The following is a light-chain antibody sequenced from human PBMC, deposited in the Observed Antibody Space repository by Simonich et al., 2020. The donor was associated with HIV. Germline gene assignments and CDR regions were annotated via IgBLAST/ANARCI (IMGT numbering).Light chain of an antibody. V-gene: IGKV1-5*03. J-gene: IGKJ2*03. Sequence: DIQMTQSPSTLSASVGDIVTITCRASQSYFRWLAWYKPKPGKAPNLLIYQASSLESGVPSRFSGRGSGTEFTLTISSLRPDDFATYYCQQYHTYPYSFGQGTKLEIK. CDR3: QQYHTYPYS. CDR1: QSYFRW. CDR2: QAS.